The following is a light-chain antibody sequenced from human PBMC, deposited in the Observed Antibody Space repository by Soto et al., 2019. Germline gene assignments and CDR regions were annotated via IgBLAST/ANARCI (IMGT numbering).Light chain of an antibody. CDR3: CSYAGSRTYV. Sequence: HSVLTQPASVSGSPGQSITISCTGTSSDVGSYNLVSWYQHHPGKAPKLMIYEGSKRPSGVSDRFSGSKSGNTASLTISGLQAEDEADYYCCSYAGSRTYVFGTGTKVTVL. CDR2: EGS. J-gene: IGLJ1*01. CDR1: SSDVGSYNL. V-gene: IGLV2-23*01.